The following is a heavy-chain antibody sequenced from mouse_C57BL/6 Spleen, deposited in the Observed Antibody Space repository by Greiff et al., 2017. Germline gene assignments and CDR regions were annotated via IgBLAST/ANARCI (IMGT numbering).Heavy chain of an antibody. D-gene: IGHD1-1*01. CDR1: GYTFTDYN. J-gene: IGHJ3*01. CDR3: AREEGIYYYGSSPAWFAY. Sequence: VQLKESGPELVKPGASVKMSCKASGYTFTDYNMHWVKQSHGKSLEWIGSINPNNGGTSYNQKFKGKATLTVNKSSSTAYMELRSLTSEDSAVYYCAREEGIYYYGSSPAWFAYWGQGTLVTVSA. CDR2: INPNNGGT. V-gene: IGHV1-22*01.